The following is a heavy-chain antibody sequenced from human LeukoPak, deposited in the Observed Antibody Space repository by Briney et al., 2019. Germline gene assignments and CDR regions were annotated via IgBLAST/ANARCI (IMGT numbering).Heavy chain of an antibody. J-gene: IGHJ6*02. Sequence: GGSLRLSCAASGFTFDDYAMHWVRQAPGKGLEWVSLISGDGGSTYYADSVKGRFTISRDNSKNSLYLQMNSPRTEDTALYYCAKETYDSSGYYLSGEDYGMDVWGQGTTVTVSS. CDR2: ISGDGGST. CDR3: AKETYDSSGYYLSGEDYGMDV. V-gene: IGHV3-43*02. CDR1: GFTFDDYA. D-gene: IGHD3-22*01.